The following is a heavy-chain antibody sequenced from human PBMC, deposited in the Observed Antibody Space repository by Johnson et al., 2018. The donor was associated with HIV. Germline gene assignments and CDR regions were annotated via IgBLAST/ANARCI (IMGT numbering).Heavy chain of an antibody. J-gene: IGHJ3*02. D-gene: IGHD6-13*01. CDR2: INWNGGST. CDR3: ARRARDTSTWLGGSLNAFDI. CDR1: GFTFDDYG. Sequence: VQLVESGGGVVQPGRSLRLSCAASGFTFDDYGMSWVSQAPGKGLEWVSGINWNGGSTGYADSVKGRFTISRDNAKNSLYLQMNTLRAEDTAVYYCARRARDTSTWLGGSLNAFDIWGQGTMVTVS. V-gene: IGHV3-20*04.